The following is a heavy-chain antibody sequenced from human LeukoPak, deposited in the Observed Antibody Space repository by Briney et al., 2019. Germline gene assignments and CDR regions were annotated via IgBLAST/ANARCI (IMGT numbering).Heavy chain of an antibody. Sequence: GASVKVSCRVSGYSFSDLSIHWVRHVGGKGLEWIGGFEPEEGEHGETIFAQNFEDRLTLTEDTAADTAYMELASLTSEDTAVYYCATDRLEIYSFHIWGQGTMVTVSS. J-gene: IGHJ3*02. CDR2: FEPEEGEHGET. CDR1: GYSFSDLS. D-gene: IGHD1-1*01. V-gene: IGHV1-24*01. CDR3: ATDRLEIYSFHI.